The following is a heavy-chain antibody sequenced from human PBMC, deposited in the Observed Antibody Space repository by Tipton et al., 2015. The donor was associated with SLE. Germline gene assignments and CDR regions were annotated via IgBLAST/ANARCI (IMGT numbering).Heavy chain of an antibody. CDR3: ATSDFYGSGQGLDV. J-gene: IGHJ6*02. CDR1: GGSFSSSSYP. V-gene: IGHV4-39*07. D-gene: IGHD2/OR15-2a*01. Sequence: TLSLTCDVYGGSFSSSSYPWAWIRQPPGKGLEWIGSVYYSGKTSYTPSLMNRVIISEDTSTNQFSLILSSVTAADTAVYYCATSDFYGSGQGLDVWGQGTTVTVSS. CDR2: VYYSGKT.